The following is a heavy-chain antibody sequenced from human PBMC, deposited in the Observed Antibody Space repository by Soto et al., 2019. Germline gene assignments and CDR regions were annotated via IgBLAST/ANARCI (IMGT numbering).Heavy chain of an antibody. V-gene: IGHV1-2*02. Sequence: QVQLVQSGAEVKKPGDSVKVSCKASEYTFTGYYLHWVRQAPGQGLEWMGWINPNGGTNYAQKFQGRVTMTSDTSISTAHMELTRLRSDDTAVYYCAREGGGSYSANSGIASDYWGQGTLFTVSS. D-gene: IGHD6-13*01. CDR1: EYTFTGYY. CDR2: INPNGGT. CDR3: AREGGGSYSANSGIASDY. J-gene: IGHJ4*02.